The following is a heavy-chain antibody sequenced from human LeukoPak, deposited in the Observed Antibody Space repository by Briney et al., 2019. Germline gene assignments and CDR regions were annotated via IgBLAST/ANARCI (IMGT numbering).Heavy chain of an antibody. J-gene: IGHJ5*02. CDR3: ARVAGQQLVDHNWFDP. Sequence: SETLSLTCTVSGGSISSYYWSWIRQPPGKGLEWIGYIYYSGSTNYNPSLKSRVTISVDTSKNQFSLKLSSVTAADTAVYYGARVAGQQLVDHNWFDPWGQGTLVTVSS. CDR1: GGSISSYY. CDR2: IYYSGST. D-gene: IGHD6-13*01. V-gene: IGHV4-59*01.